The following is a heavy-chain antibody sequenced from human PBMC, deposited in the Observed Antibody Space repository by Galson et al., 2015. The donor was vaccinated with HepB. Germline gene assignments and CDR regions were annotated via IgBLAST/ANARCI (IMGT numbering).Heavy chain of an antibody. D-gene: IGHD3-10*01. V-gene: IGHV1-3*01. J-gene: IGHJ4*02. CDR2: INAGNGNT. CDR1: GYTFTSYA. Sequence: SVKVSCKASGYTFTSYAMHWVRQAPGQRLEWMGWINAGNGNTKYSQKFQGRVTITRDTSASTAYMELSSLRSEDTAVYYCARVGGSGSYYGYYFDYWGQGTLVTVPS. CDR3: ARVGGSGSYYGYYFDY.